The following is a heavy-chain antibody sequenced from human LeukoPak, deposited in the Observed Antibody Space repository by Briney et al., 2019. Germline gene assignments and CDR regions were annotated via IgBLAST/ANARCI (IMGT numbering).Heavy chain of an antibody. D-gene: IGHD5-12*01. CDR3: ARGSVESGYGLDY. CDR2: ISSSSSYI. Sequence: GGPLRLSCAASGLTFISYSMNWVRQAPGKGLEWVSSISSSSSYIYYADSVKGRFTISRDNAKNSLYLQMNSLRAEDTAVYYCARGSVESGYGLDYWGQGTLVTVSS. CDR1: GLTFISYS. V-gene: IGHV3-21*01. J-gene: IGHJ4*02.